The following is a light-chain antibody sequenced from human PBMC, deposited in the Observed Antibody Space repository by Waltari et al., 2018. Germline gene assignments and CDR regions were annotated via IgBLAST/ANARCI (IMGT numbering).Light chain of an antibody. CDR1: NSNIGRNA. CDR3: SAWDDSLNGPI. Sequence: QSVLIQPPSASGTPGQRVTLSCSGSNSNIGRNAINWYQQLPGTAPKLLMSGGVRRPSGVPDRFSCSQSRTPASLAISGLQSEDEADYYCSAWDDSLNGPIFGGGTKLTVL. V-gene: IGLV1-44*01. J-gene: IGLJ2*01. CDR2: GGV.